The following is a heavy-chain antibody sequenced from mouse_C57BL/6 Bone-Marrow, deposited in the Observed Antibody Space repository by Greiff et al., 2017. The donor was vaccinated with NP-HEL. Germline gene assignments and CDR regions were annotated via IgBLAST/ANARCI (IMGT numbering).Heavy chain of an antibody. CDR3: ARKAYYGRSYEFAY. V-gene: IGHV1-50*01. D-gene: IGHD1-1*01. Sequence: QVQLQQPGAELVKPGASVKLSCKASGYTFTTYWMQWVKQRPGQGLEWIGEIDPSDSYTNYNQKFKGKATLTVDTSSSTAYMQLRSLTSEDSAVYYCARKAYYGRSYEFAYWGQGTLVTVSA. CDR1: GYTFTTYW. CDR2: IDPSDSYT. J-gene: IGHJ3*01.